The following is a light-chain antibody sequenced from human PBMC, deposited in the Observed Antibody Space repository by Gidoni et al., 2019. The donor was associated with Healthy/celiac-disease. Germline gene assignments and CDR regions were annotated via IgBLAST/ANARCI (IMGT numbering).Light chain of an antibody. V-gene: IGKV3-11*01. J-gene: IGKJ4*01. CDR3: QQRSNWPPGRLT. CDR1: QSVSSY. CDR2: DAS. Sequence: EIVLTQSPATLSLSPGERATLSCMASQSVSSYLAWYQQTPGQAPRLLIYDASNRATGIPARFSGSGSGTDFTLTISSLEPEDFAVYSCQQRSNWPPGRLTFGGGTKVEIK.